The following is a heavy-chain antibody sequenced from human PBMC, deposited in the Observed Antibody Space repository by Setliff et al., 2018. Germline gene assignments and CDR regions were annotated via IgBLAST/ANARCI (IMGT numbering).Heavy chain of an antibody. CDR3: AKGGTHESDY. CDR1: GFTFSGSA. Sequence: LRLSCAASGFTFSGSAMHWVRQAPDKGLEWVASINQDGGGESYVDSVKGRFTISRDNAKNSLYLQMNSLRVEDTAVYYCAKGGTHESDYWGQGTLVTVSS. J-gene: IGHJ4*02. D-gene: IGHD3-16*01. V-gene: IGHV3-7*03. CDR2: INQDGGGE.